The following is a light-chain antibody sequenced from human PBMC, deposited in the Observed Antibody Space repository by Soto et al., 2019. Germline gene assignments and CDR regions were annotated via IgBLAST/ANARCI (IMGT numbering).Light chain of an antibody. CDR2: GAS. V-gene: IGKV3-20*01. J-gene: IGKJ1*01. CDR1: QSVSNNY. Sequence: EIVLPPSPATLSVSPGERAPLSCRASQSVSNNYLAWYQQKPGQAPRLLIYGASNRATGIPDRFSGSGSGTDFTLTISSLQPEDFATYYCPESYSTPPTFGQGTKVDIK. CDR3: PESYSTPPT.